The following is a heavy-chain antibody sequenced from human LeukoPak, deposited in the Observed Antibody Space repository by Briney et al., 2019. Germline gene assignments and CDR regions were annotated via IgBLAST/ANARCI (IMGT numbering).Heavy chain of an antibody. J-gene: IGHJ5*02. CDR1: GGSFSGYY. CDR3: ARARRRFDP. CDR2: INHSGST. Sequence: PSETLSLTCAVYGGSFSGYYWSWIRQPPGKGLEWIGEINHSGSTNYNPSLKSRVTISVGTSKNQFSLKLSSVTAADTAVYHCARARRRFDPWGQGTLVTVSS. V-gene: IGHV4-34*01.